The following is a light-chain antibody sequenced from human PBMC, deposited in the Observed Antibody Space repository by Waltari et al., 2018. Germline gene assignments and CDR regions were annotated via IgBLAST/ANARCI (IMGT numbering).Light chain of an antibody. CDR2: AAS. V-gene: IGKV1-39*01. Sequence: DIQMTQSPSSLSASVGDRATITCRASQSISSYLNWDQQKPGKAPKLLIYAASSLQSGVPSRFSGSGSGTDFTLTISSLQPEDFATYYCQQSYSTPYTFGQGTKLEIK. CDR3: QQSYSTPYT. J-gene: IGKJ2*01. CDR1: QSISSY.